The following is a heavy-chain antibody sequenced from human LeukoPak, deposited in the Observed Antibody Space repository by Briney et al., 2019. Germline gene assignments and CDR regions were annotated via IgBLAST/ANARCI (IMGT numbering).Heavy chain of an antibody. CDR2: IYTSGST. Sequence: SETLSLTCTVSGGSISSGGYYWSWIRQPAGKGLEWIGRIYTSGSTNYNPSLKSRVTMSVDTSKNQFSLKLSSVTAADTAVYYCAREMDHYDFWSGYSRTYNWFDPWGQGTLVTVSS. J-gene: IGHJ5*02. D-gene: IGHD3-3*01. CDR3: AREMDHYDFWSGYSRTYNWFDP. V-gene: IGHV4-61*02. CDR1: GGSISSGGYY.